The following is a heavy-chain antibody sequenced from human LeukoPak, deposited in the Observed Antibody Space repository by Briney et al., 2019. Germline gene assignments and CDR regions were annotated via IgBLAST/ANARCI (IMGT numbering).Heavy chain of an antibody. Sequence: GGSLRPSCAASGFTFSSYGMHWVRQAPGKGLEWVAFIRYDGSNKYYADSVKGRFTISRDNYKNTLYLQMNSLRAEDTAVYYCAKAPTSDYYYYMDVWGKGTTVTVSS. V-gene: IGHV3-30*02. CDR2: IRYDGSNK. D-gene: IGHD4-11*01. CDR3: AKAPTSDYYYYMDV. J-gene: IGHJ6*03. CDR1: GFTFSSYG.